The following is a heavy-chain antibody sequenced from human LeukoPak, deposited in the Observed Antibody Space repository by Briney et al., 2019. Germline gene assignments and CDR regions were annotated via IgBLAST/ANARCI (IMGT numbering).Heavy chain of an antibody. J-gene: IGHJ4*02. D-gene: IGHD3-22*01. CDR2: ISSSGSTI. CDR1: GFTFSDYY. Sequence: GGSLRLSCAASGFTFSDYYMSWIRQAPGKGLEWVSYISSSGSTIYYAASVKGRFTISRDNAKNSLYLQINSLRAEDTAVYYCARDPGYYDSIYWGQGTLVTVSS. V-gene: IGHV3-11*04. CDR3: ARDPGYYDSIY.